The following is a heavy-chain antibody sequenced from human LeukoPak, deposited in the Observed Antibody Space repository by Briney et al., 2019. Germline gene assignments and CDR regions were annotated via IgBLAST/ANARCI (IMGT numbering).Heavy chain of an antibody. CDR2: INPNSGGT. CDR3: ARDYLGGSYLGSFDY. Sequence: ASVKVSCKASGYTFTGYYMHRVRQAPGQGLEWMGWINPNSGGTNYAQKFQGRVTMTRDTSISTAYMELSRLRSDDTAVYYCARDYLGGSYLGSFDYWGQGTLVTVSS. D-gene: IGHD1-26*01. V-gene: IGHV1-2*02. J-gene: IGHJ4*02. CDR1: GYTFTGYY.